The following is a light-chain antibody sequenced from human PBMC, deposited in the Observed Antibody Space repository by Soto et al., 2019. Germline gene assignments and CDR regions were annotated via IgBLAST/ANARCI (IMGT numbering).Light chain of an antibody. Sequence: EIVIKQSPSTLSLSTGERATLSCRASQSVSRNLAWYQHKPGQSPRLLIYGGSARATGIPARFSGGGSGTEFTLTISSLQPDDFATYYCQQYNSYSGTFCQGTMVDIK. J-gene: IGKJ1*01. CDR3: QQYNSYSGT. CDR2: GGS. CDR1: QSVSRN. V-gene: IGKV3-15*01.